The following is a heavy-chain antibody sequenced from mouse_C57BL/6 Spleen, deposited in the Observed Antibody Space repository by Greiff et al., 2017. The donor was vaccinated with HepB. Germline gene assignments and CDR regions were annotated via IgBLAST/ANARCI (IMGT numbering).Heavy chain of an antibody. CDR1: GYSITSGYD. Sequence: DVQLQESGPGMVKPSQSLSLTCTVTGYSITSGYDWHWIRHFPGNKLEWMGYISYSGSTNYNPSLKSRISITHDTSKNHFFLKLNSVTTEDTATYYCAREGFYYGSSWGYFDVWGTGTTVTVSS. D-gene: IGHD1-1*01. V-gene: IGHV3-1*01. J-gene: IGHJ1*03. CDR2: ISYSGST. CDR3: AREGFYYGSSWGYFDV.